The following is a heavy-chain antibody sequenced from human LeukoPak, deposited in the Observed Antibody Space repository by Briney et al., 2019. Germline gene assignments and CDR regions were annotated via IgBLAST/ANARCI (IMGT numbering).Heavy chain of an antibody. CDR3: ARDNGHFDY. Sequence: QPGESLRLSCAASGFTFSNYGMHWVRQAPGQGLEWVAVIWYDGSNKYYVDSVKGRFTISRDNSKNTLYLQMSSLRADDTAVYYCARDNGHFDYWGQGTLVTVSS. CDR2: IWYDGSNK. V-gene: IGHV3-33*08. CDR1: GFTFSNYG. J-gene: IGHJ4*02.